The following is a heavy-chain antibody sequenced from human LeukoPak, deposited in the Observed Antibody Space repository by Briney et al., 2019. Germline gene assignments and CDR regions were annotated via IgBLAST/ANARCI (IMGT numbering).Heavy chain of an antibody. J-gene: IGHJ4*02. Sequence: ASVTVSCKASGYTFTAYYMHWVRQAPGQGLEWMGWINPNSGGTNYAQTFRGRVTMTRDTSISTAYMELSRLRSDDTAVYYCARGSRGGYDLVRVDYWGQGTLVTVSS. D-gene: IGHD5-12*01. V-gene: IGHV1-2*02. CDR1: GYTFTAYY. CDR2: INPNSGGT. CDR3: ARGSRGGYDLVRVDY.